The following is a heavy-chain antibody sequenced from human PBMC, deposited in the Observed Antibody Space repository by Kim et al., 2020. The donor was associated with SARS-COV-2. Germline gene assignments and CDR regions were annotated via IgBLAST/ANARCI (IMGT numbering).Heavy chain of an antibody. V-gene: IGHV4-59*01. CDR3: ARGTTSLTGSGWYKYYYYG. Sequence: SETLSLTCTVSGGSISSYYWSWIRQPPGKGLEWIGYIYYSGSTNYNPSLKSRVTISVDTSKNQFSLKLSSVTAADTAVYYCARGTTSLTGSGWYKYYYYG. CDR2: IYYSGST. D-gene: IGHD6-19*01. J-gene: IGHJ6*01. CDR1: GGSISSYY.